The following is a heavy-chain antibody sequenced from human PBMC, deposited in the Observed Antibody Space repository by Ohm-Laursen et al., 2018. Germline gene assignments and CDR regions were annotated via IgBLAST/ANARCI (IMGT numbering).Heavy chain of an antibody. CDR1: GYSISSGYY. Sequence: TLSLTCAVSGYSISSGYYWGWIRQPPGRGLEWIGSIYHSGSTNYNPSLKSRVTISVDTSKNQFSLRLSSVTAADTAVYYCARHGGYSSSPSRWGQGTLVTVSS. CDR3: ARHGGYSSSPSR. CDR2: IYHSGST. J-gene: IGHJ4*02. D-gene: IGHD6-6*01. V-gene: IGHV4-38-2*01.